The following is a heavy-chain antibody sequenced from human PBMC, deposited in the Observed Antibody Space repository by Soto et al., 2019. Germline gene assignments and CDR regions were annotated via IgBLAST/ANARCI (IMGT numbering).Heavy chain of an antibody. J-gene: IGHJ6*02. CDR2: ISYDGSNK. D-gene: IGHD3-10*01. CDR3: AKDYYGSGSYYLTSTYGMDV. CDR1: GFTFSSYG. Sequence: GGSLSLSCAASGFTFSSYGMHWVRQAPGKGLEWVAVISYDGSNKYYADSVKGRFTISRDNSKNTLYLQMNSLRAEDTAVYYCAKDYYGSGSYYLTSTYGMDVWGQGTTVTVSS. V-gene: IGHV3-30*18.